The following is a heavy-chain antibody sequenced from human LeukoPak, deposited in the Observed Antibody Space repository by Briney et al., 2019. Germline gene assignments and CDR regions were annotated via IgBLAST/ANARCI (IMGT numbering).Heavy chain of an antibody. CDR3: ARFPRIAVAGTAYYYYMDV. Sequence: ASVKVSCKASGYTFTAYYIHWVRQAPGQGLEWMGRINPKNGDTTYAQKFQDRVTMTRDTSMSAAYMEISRLTYDDTAVYYCARFPRIAVAGTAYYYYMDVWGKGTTVTVSS. D-gene: IGHD6-19*01. CDR2: INPKNGDT. CDR1: GYTFTAYY. J-gene: IGHJ6*03. V-gene: IGHV1-2*06.